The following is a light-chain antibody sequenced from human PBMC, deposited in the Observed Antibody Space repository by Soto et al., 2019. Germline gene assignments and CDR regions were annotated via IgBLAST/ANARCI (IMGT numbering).Light chain of an antibody. CDR2: KGT. CDR1: DSDVGAYNS. CDR3: CSSAPESTYV. V-gene: IGLV2-23*01. Sequence: QSVLSQPPSASGTPGQRVTISCTGTDSDVGAYNSVSWYQQHPHKAPRLIIYKGTRRPSGISYRFSGSTSGNAASLTISALQADDEADYFCCSSAPESTYVFGTGTKVTVL. J-gene: IGLJ1*01.